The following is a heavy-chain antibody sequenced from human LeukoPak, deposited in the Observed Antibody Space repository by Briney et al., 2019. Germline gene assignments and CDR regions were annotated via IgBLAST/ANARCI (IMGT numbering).Heavy chain of an antibody. CDR1: GGSISSSNYY. V-gene: IGHV4-39*07. D-gene: IGHD5-24*01. CDR2: FYHSGST. J-gene: IGHJ2*01. Sequence: SETLSLTCTVSGGSISSSNYYWGWIRQPPGKGLEWIGSFYHSGSTYYTPSLKSRVTISVDTSKNQFSLKLSSVTAADTAVYYCARDLGDGYNYGWYFDLWGRGTLVTVSS. CDR3: ARDLGDGYNYGWYFDL.